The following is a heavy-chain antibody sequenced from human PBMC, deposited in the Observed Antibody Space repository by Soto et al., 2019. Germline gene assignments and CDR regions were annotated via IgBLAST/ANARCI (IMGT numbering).Heavy chain of an antibody. CDR1: GFTFSSYS. J-gene: IGHJ3*02. CDR3: ARDQTSDDAFDI. CDR2: ISSSSSYI. Sequence: PGGSLRRSCAASGFTFSSYSMNWVRQAPGKGLEWVSSISSSSSYIYYADSVKGRFTISRDNAKNSLYLQMNSLRAEDTAVYYCARDQTSDDAFDIWGQGTMVTVSS. V-gene: IGHV3-21*01. D-gene: IGHD6-6*01.